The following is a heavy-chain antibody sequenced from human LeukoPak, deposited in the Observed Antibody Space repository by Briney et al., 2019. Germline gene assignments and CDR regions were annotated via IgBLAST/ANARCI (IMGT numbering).Heavy chain of an antibody. J-gene: IGHJ4*02. V-gene: IGHV1-69*05. CDR3: ASSSGYCSSTSCRGPFDY. D-gene: IGHD2-2*01. CDR2: IIPIFGTA. Sequence: SVKVSCKASGGTFSSYAISWVRQAPGQGLEWMGGIIPIFGTANYAQKFQGRVTITTDESTSTAYMELSSLRSEDTAVYYCASSSGYCSSTSCRGPFDYWGQGILVTVSS. CDR1: GGTFSSYA.